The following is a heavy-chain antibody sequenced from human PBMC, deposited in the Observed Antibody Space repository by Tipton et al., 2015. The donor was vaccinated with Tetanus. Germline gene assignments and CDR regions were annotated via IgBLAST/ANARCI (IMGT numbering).Heavy chain of an antibody. Sequence: QLVQSGGGMTQPGDSLRLSCAASGFTVSSYQMTWVRQAPGKGLEWVSVIYSDGSTYYADSVKGRFTISRGNLKNTLSLQMNSLRAEDPAVYYCARGLGVDYWGQGTLVTVSS. V-gene: IGHV3-53*01. CDR3: ARGLGVDY. D-gene: IGHD3-16*01. CDR2: IYSDGST. CDR1: GFTVSSYQ. J-gene: IGHJ4*02.